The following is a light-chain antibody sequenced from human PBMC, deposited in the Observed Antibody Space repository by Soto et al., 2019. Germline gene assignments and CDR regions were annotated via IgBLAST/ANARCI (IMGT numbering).Light chain of an antibody. Sequence: DIQMTQSPSTLSASVGDRVTITCRASQSISNWLAWYQQKPGKAPYLLIYKASRLESGDPSRFSGSTSGKEFTLTISSLQPDDFATYYCQQYQSFPYTFGQGTKLEIK. CDR3: QQYQSFPYT. CDR1: QSISNW. J-gene: IGKJ2*01. V-gene: IGKV1-5*03. CDR2: KAS.